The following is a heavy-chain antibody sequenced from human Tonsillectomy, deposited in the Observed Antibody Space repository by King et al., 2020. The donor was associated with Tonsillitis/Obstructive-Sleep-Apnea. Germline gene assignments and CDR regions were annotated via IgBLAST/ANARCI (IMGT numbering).Heavy chain of an antibody. CDR3: ARCTDYDFWSGFDY. J-gene: IGHJ4*02. CDR2: ISYDGSDK. V-gene: IGHV3-30*04. D-gene: IGHD3-3*01. CDR1: GFTFSSYA. Sequence: VQLVESGGGVVQPGRSLRLSCAASGFTFSSYAMHWVRQAPGKGLEWVAVISYDGSDKYYADSVKGRFTISRDNSKNTLYLQMNSLRAEDTAVYYCARCTDYDFWSGFDYWGQGTLVTVSS.